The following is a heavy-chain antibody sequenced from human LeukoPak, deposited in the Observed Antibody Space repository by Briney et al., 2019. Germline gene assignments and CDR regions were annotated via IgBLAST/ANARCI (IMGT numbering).Heavy chain of an antibody. V-gene: IGHV4-39*01. CDR1: GGSISSSSYY. D-gene: IGHD3-10*01. CDR3: ARCITMVRGVPNWFDP. CDR2: IYYSGST. Sequence: SVTLSLTCTVSGGSISSSSYYWGWIRQPPGKGLEWIGSIYYSGSTYYNPSLKSRVTISVDTSKNQFSLKLSSVTAEDTAVYYCARCITMVRGVPNWFDPWGQGTLVTVSS. J-gene: IGHJ5*02.